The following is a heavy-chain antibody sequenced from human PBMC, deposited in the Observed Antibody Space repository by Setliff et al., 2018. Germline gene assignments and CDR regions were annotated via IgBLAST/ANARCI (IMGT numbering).Heavy chain of an antibody. Sequence: SETLSLTCAVYGGSFSGYYWSWIRQPPGKGLEWIGEINHSGSTNYNPSLKSRVTISVDTSKNQFSLKLSSVTAADTAVYFCARDYDGRYFDPWGQGTLVTVS. D-gene: IGHD3-3*01. CDR3: ARDYDGRYFDP. CDR2: INHSGST. V-gene: IGHV4-34*01. CDR1: GGSFSGYY. J-gene: IGHJ5*02.